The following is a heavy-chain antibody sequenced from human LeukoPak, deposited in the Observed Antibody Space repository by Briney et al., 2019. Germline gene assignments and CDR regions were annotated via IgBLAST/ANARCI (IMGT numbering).Heavy chain of an antibody. CDR1: GFTFSSSW. Sequence: GGSLRLSCAASGFTFSSSWMSWVRQAPGKGLEWVANINQAGSDKFYVDSVKGRFTISRVNAKSSLDLQMNSLRAEDTAVYYCAKGGGNLDAWGQGTLVTVSS. V-gene: IGHV3-7*01. CDR2: INQAGSDK. CDR3: AKGGGNLDA. J-gene: IGHJ1*01. D-gene: IGHD4-23*01.